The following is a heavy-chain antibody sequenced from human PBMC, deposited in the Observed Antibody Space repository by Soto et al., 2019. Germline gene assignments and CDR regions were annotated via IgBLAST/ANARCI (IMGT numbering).Heavy chain of an antibody. CDR1: GGSFSGYY. J-gene: IGHJ4*02. Sequence: SETLSLTCAVYGGSFSGYYWSWIRQPPGKGLEWIGEINHSGSTNYNPSLKSRVTISVDTSKNQFSLKLSSVTAADTAVYYCARGPFLPATADYYFDYWGQGTLVTVSS. CDR2: INHSGST. V-gene: IGHV4-34*01. CDR3: ARGPFLPATADYYFDY. D-gene: IGHD2-2*01.